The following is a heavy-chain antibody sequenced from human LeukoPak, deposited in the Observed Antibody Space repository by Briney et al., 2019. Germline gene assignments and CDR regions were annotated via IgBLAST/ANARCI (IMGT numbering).Heavy chain of an antibody. D-gene: IGHD1-26*01. CDR1: GFTFSNYW. CDR2: IKEDGSEK. Sequence: GGSLTLSCAASGFTFSNYWMTWVRQAPGKGLGWVANIKEDGSEKYYVDSVEGRFTISRDNAENSLHLQMNSLRAEDTAVYYCARGGQYHYWGQGTLVTVSS. V-gene: IGHV3-7*01. J-gene: IGHJ4*02. CDR3: ARGGQYHY.